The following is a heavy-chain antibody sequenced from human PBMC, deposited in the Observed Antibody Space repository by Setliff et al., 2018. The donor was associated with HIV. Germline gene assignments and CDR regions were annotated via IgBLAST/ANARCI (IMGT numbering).Heavy chain of an antibody. CDR3: ARGEAFAEIFLKNWFDP. Sequence: SETLSLTCAVYGDSSSEFYWNWIRQPPGKGLEWIGKIGHNGNTYYSPSLKSRVTLSVDTSKNQISLNVRSVTATDTAVYYCARGEAFAEIFLKNWFDPWGQGTLVTVSS. D-gene: IGHD3-10*01. CDR1: GDSSSEFY. J-gene: IGHJ5*02. V-gene: IGHV4-34*01. CDR2: IGHNGNT.